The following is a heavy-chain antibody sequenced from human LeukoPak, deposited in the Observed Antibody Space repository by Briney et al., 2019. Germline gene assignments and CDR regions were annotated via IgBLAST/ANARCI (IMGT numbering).Heavy chain of an antibody. V-gene: IGHV3-11*05. CDR2: ISSSSRYT. J-gene: IGHJ4*02. Sequence: GGSLRLSCAASGFSFSDYYMSWVRQAPGKGLEWVSYISSSSRYTNYADSVKGRFTISRDNSKKTLYLQMNSLRAEDTAVYYCAKDLDDRNWGQGTLVTVSS. CDR1: GFSFSDYY. CDR3: AKDLDDRN. D-gene: IGHD3-16*01.